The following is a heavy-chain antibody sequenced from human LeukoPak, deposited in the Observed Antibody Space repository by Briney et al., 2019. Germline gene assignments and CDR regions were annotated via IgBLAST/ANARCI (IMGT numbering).Heavy chain of an antibody. CDR1: GFTFSSYA. J-gene: IGHJ4*02. V-gene: IGHV3-23*01. Sequence: PGESLRLSCAASGFTFSSYAMSWVRQALGKGLEWVTALSGSGVNTYYADSVKGRFTISRDNSENTLYLQMNSLRAEDTAVYYCAKSGGQFWGLLDSWGQGTLVTVSS. CDR3: AKSGGQFWGLLDS. D-gene: IGHD2-21*01. CDR2: LSGSGVNT.